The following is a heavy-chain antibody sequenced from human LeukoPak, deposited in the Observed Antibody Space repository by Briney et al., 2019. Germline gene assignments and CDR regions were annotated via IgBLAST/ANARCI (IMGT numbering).Heavy chain of an antibody. Sequence: GGSLRLSCAASGFSLSAYWMTWVRQAPGKGLEWVAFIRYDGSNKYYADSVKGRFTISRDNSKNTLYLQMNSLRAEDTAVYYCAKDRGIAARPRGYYFDYWGQGTLVTVSS. D-gene: IGHD6-6*01. CDR1: GFSLSAYW. J-gene: IGHJ4*02. V-gene: IGHV3-30*02. CDR2: IRYDGSNK. CDR3: AKDRGIAARPRGYYFDY.